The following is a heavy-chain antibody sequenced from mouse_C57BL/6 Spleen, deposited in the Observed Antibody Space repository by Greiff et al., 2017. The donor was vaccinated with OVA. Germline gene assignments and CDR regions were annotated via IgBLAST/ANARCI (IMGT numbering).Heavy chain of an antibody. Sequence: EVKLEESGGGLVKPGGSLKLSCAASGFTFSSYAMSWVRQTPEKRLEWVATISDGGSYTYYPDNVKGRFTISRDNAKNNLYLQMSHLKSEDTAMYYCAREGVSYYFDYWGQGTTLTVSS. V-gene: IGHV5-4*01. D-gene: IGHD6-2*01. J-gene: IGHJ2*01. CDR1: GFTFSSYA. CDR2: ISDGGSYT. CDR3: AREGVSYYFDY.